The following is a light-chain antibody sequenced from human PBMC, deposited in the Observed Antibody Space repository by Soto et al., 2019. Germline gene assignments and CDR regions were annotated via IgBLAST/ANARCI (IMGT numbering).Light chain of an antibody. V-gene: IGKV4-1*01. CDR3: MQALQTPLT. CDR1: QSVLYSFNNQNY. J-gene: IGKJ5*01. CDR2: WAS. Sequence: DIVMTQSPDSLAVSLGERATINCKSSQSVLYSFNNQNYLTWYQQKPGQPPKLLIYWASTRESGVPDRFSGSGSGTDFTLKISRVEAEDVGVYYCMQALQTPLTFGQGTRLEIK.